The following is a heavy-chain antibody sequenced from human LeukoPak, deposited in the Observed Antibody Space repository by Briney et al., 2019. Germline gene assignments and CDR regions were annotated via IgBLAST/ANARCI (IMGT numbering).Heavy chain of an antibody. J-gene: IGHJ4*02. V-gene: IGHV3-21*01. CDR1: GFTFSSYS. D-gene: IGHD3-10*01. CDR3: ARRFGSVTSMHGIDY. Sequence: PGGSLRLSCAASGFTFSSYSMNWVRQAPGKGLEWVSFISSSRSYIYYADSVKGRFTISRDNAKNSLYLQMNSLRAEDTAVYYCARRFGSVTSMHGIDYWGQGTLVTVSS. CDR2: ISSSRSYI.